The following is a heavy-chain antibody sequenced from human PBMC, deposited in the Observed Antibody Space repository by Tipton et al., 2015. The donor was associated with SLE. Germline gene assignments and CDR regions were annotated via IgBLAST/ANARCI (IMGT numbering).Heavy chain of an antibody. J-gene: IGHJ6*02. V-gene: IGHV4-34*01. Sequence: TLSLTCAVYGESSSGYFWSWIRQSAGKGLEWIGDIHDGGSSYYNPSLKSRVTISVDTSKNQFSLKLSSVTAADTAVYYCAKRNDFWSGYYGYYYGMDVWGQGTTVTVSS. CDR2: IHDGGSS. D-gene: IGHD3-3*01. CDR3: AKRNDFWSGYYGYYYGMDV. CDR1: GESSSGYF.